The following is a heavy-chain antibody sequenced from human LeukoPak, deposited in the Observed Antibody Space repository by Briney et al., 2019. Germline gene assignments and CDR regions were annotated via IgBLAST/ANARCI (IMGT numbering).Heavy chain of an antibody. J-gene: IGHJ6*03. V-gene: IGHV1-18*01. CDR3: ARNYGSGSYSYYYMDV. CDR1: GYTFTSYG. CDR2: ISAYNGNT. Sequence: ASVKVSCKASGYTFTSYGISWVRQAPGQGLEWMGWISAYNGNTNYAQKLQGRVTMTTDTSTSTAYMELRSLRSDDTAVYYCARNYGSGSYSYYYMDVWGKGTTVTISS. D-gene: IGHD3-10*01.